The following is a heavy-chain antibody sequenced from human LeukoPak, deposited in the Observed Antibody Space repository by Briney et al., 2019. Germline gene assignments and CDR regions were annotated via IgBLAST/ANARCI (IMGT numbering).Heavy chain of an antibody. CDR2: ISAYNGNT. CDR1: GYTFTSYG. J-gene: IGHJ5*02. V-gene: IGHV1-18*01. CDR3: ARGRAGNYYGSGSYYTNWFDP. D-gene: IGHD3-10*01. Sequence: GASVKVSCKASGYTFTSYGISWVRQAPGQGLEWMGWISAYNGNTNYAQKLQGRVTMTTDTSTSTAYMELSSLRSEDTAVYYCARGRAGNYYGSGSYYTNWFDPWGQGTLVTVSS.